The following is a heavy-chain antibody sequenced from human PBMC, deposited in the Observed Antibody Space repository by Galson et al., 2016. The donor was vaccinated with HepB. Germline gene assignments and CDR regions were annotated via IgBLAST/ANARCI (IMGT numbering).Heavy chain of an antibody. V-gene: IGHV3-43D*03. J-gene: IGHJ4*02. CDR2: ISWDGGST. Sequence: SLRLSCAASGFTFDDYAMHWVRQAPGKGLEWVSLISWDGGSTYYADSVKGRFTISRDNAKNSLYLQMNSLRPEDTATYYCARPVSADEGLGNWGQGTLVTVSS. CDR1: GFTFDDYA. CDR3: ARPVSADEGLGN. D-gene: IGHD2-8*01.